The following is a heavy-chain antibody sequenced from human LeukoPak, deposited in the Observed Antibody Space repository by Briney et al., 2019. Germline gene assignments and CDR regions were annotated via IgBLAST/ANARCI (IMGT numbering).Heavy chain of an antibody. D-gene: IGHD6-6*01. CDR3: ARGGYYIAARYRHGAFDI. J-gene: IGHJ3*02. CDR2: ISAYNGKT. V-gene: IGHV1-2*02. CDR1: GYTFTAYY. Sequence: ASVKVSCKASGYTFTAYYTHWLRQAPGLGLEWMGWISAYNGKTNYAQKFQGRVTMTRDTSVSTAYMELSRLRSDDTAVYYCARGGYYIAARYRHGAFDIWGQGTMVTVSS.